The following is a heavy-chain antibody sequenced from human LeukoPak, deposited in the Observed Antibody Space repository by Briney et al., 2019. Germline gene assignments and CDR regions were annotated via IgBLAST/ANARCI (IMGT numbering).Heavy chain of an antibody. J-gene: IGHJ1*01. CDR2: IYYSGST. V-gene: IGHV4-61*05. Sequence: PSETLSLTYTVSGGSISSSSYYWGWIRQPRGKGLEWMGYIYYSGSTNYNPSLKSRVTISVDTSKNQFSLKLSSVTAADTAVYYCARSDYTQWFQHWGQGTLVTVSS. CDR1: GGSISSSSYY. CDR3: ARSDYTQWFQH. D-gene: IGHD3-16*01.